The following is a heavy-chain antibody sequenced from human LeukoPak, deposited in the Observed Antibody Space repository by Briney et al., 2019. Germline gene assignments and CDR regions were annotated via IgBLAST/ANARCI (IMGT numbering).Heavy chain of an antibody. J-gene: IGHJ4*02. CDR1: GFTFNSYG. Sequence: GRSLRLSCAASGFTFNSYGMHWVRQAPGKGLEWVAVIWYDGSNKYYADSVKGRFTISRDNSKNTLYLQMNSLRAEDTAVYYCAKDLKYYGSGWYFDYWGLGTLVTVSS. CDR2: IWYDGSNK. V-gene: IGHV3-33*06. CDR3: AKDLKYYGSGWYFDY. D-gene: IGHD3-10*01.